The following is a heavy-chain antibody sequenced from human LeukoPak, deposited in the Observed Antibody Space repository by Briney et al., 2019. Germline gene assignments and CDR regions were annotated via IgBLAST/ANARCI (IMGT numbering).Heavy chain of an antibody. CDR3: ARDQLRRGGYFDY. CDR2: IYYSGST. J-gene: IGHJ4*02. Sequence: PSETLSLTCTVSGGSISSGGYYWSWIRQQPGKGLEWIGYIYYSGSTYYNPSLKSRVTISVDTSKNRFSLKLSSVTAADTAVYYCARDQLRRGGYFDYWGQGTLVTVSS. D-gene: IGHD1-26*01. CDR1: GGSISSGGYY. V-gene: IGHV4-31*03.